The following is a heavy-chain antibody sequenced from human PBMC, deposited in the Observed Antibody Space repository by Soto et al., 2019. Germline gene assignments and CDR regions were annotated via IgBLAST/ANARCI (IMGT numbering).Heavy chain of an antibody. Sequence: QVQLVQSGAEVKKPGASVRVSCKASGYTFSSYDINWVRVRQATGQGLEWMGWMNPNSGNTGYAHNFQGIVTMTRNTSITTAYMELSSLRSEDTAVYYCARGYPRPGDYWGQGTLFTVSS. CDR1: GYTFSSYD. V-gene: IGHV1-8*01. CDR3: ARGYPRPGDY. J-gene: IGHJ4*02. CDR2: MNPNSGNT.